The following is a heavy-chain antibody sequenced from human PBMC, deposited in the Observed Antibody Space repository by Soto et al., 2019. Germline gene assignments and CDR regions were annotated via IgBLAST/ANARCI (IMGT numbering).Heavy chain of an antibody. Sequence: QVHLVQSGAEVKKPGASVKVSCKASGYTFTSYVMHWVRQAPGQRLEWMGWINAGNGNTKYSQNFQGRVTITRDTSASTAYMELSSLRSEDTAVYYCAREGLSNLDYWGQGTLVTVSS. D-gene: IGHD7-27*01. V-gene: IGHV1-3*01. J-gene: IGHJ4*02. CDR3: AREGLSNLDY. CDR2: INAGNGNT. CDR1: GYTFTSYV.